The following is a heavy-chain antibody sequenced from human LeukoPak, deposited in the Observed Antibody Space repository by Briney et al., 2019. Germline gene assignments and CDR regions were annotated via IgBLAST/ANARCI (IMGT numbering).Heavy chain of an antibody. Sequence: GGSLRLSCEVSGFTFSSHAMSWVRQAPGKGLEWVSSISSSSSYIYYADSVKGRFTISRDNAKNSLYLQMNSLRAEDTAVYYCARDSYDFYYMDVWGKGTTVTVSS. CDR2: ISSSSSYI. CDR1: GFTFSSHA. J-gene: IGHJ6*03. V-gene: IGHV3-21*01. D-gene: IGHD3-3*01. CDR3: ARDSYDFYYMDV.